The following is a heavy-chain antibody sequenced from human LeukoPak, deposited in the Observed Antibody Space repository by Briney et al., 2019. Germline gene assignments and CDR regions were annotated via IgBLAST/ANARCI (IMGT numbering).Heavy chain of an antibody. D-gene: IGHD5/OR15-5a*01. Sequence: GGSLRLSCAASGFTFSSYGMHWVRQAPGKGLEWVAVISYDGSNKYYADSVKGRFTIPRDNSKNTLYLQMNSLRAEDTAVYYCAKEGSMSQWKEGSTSQWAFDIWGQGTMVTVSS. J-gene: IGHJ3*02. CDR3: AKEGSMSQWKEGSTSQWAFDI. CDR1: GFTFSSYG. CDR2: ISYDGSNK. V-gene: IGHV3-30*18.